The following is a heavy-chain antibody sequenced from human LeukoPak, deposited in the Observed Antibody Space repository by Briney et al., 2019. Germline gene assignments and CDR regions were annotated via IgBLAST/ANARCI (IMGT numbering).Heavy chain of an antibody. CDR3: ARGRSGWYFDY. Sequence: SETLSLTCTVSSGSISRYYWSWIRQPPGKGLEWFGYIYYSGSTNYNPSLKSRVTISVDMSKNQFSLKLGSVTAADTAVYYCARGRSGWYFDYWGQGTLVTVSS. CDR1: SGSISRYY. J-gene: IGHJ4*02. CDR2: IYYSGST. V-gene: IGHV4-59*01. D-gene: IGHD6-25*01.